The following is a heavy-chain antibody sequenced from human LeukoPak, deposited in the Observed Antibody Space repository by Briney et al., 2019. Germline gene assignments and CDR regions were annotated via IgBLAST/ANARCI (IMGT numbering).Heavy chain of an antibody. D-gene: IGHD5-24*01. Sequence: SETLSLTCTVSGGSISGYYWSWIRQPPGKGLEWIGYIYYSGSTNYNPSLKSRVTISVDTSKNQFSLKLSSVTAADTAVYYCARGSRDGYNPPRRYFDYWGQGTLVTVSS. V-gene: IGHV4-59*08. CDR3: ARGSRDGYNPPRRYFDY. CDR1: GGSISGYY. J-gene: IGHJ4*02. CDR2: IYYSGST.